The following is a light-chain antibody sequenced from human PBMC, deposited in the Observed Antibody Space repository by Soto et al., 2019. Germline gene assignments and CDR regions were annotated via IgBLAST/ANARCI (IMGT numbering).Light chain of an antibody. CDR1: QRVSSRY. CDR2: GSY. CDR3: PQYYHSPRT. J-gene: IGKJ1*01. V-gene: IGKV3-20*01. Sequence: EIVLTQSPGTLSLSPGERATISCRASQRVSSRYFAWFQQRPGQVPRLLIFGSYSRATGIPDRFSGSGSGTHLTLTISRLGPENFCGYYCPQYYHSPRTFGQGTKVEIK.